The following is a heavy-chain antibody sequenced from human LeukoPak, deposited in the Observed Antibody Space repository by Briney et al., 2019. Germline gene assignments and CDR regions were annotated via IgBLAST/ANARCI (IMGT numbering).Heavy chain of an antibody. Sequence: GRSLRLSCVASGFTFSSNGMHWVRQAPGKGLEWVANIKQDGSEKYYVDSVKGRFTISRDNAKNSLYLQMNSLRAEDTAVYYCARDERIGSWRVSYFNYWGQGTLVTVSS. CDR3: ARDERIGSWRVSYFNY. CDR2: IKQDGSEK. CDR1: GFTFSSNG. V-gene: IGHV3-7*01. J-gene: IGHJ4*02. D-gene: IGHD6-13*01.